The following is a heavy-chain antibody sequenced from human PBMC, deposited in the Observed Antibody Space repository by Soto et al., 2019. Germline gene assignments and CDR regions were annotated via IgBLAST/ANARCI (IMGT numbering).Heavy chain of an antibody. CDR1: GGSISSGDYY. CDR2: IYYSGST. D-gene: IGHD2-15*01. Sequence: SETLSLTCTVSGGSISSGDYYWSWIRQPPGKGLEWIGYIYYSGSTYYNPSLKSRVTISVDTSKNQFSLKLSSVTAADTAVYYCARDSGYCSGGSCRTGRFDYWGQGTLVTVS. J-gene: IGHJ4*02. CDR3: ARDSGYCSGGSCRTGRFDY. V-gene: IGHV4-30-4*01.